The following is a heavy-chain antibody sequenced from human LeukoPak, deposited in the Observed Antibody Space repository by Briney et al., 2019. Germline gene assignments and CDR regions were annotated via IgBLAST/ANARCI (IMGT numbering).Heavy chain of an antibody. CDR2: INPDSGGT. D-gene: IGHD6-19*01. Sequence: ASVKVSCKASGYTLTGYYMHWVRQAPGQGLEWMGWINPDSGGTYYAQKFQGRVTMTRDTSISTAYMELSRLRPDDTAVCYCARGYSSGSSYYFDYWGQGTLVTVSS. J-gene: IGHJ4*02. CDR3: ARGYSSGSSYYFDY. V-gene: IGHV1-2*02. CDR1: GYTLTGYY.